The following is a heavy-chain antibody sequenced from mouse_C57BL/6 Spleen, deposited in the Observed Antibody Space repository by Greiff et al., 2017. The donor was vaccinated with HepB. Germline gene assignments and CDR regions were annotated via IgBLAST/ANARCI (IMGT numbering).Heavy chain of an antibody. CDR2: IDPANGNT. Sequence: EVQLQQSVAELVRPGASVKLSCTASGFNIKNTYMHWVKQRPEQGLEWIGRIDPANGNTKYAPTFQGKATITADTSSNTAYLQLSSLTSEDTAIYYCARTCFITTVVDWYFDVWGTGTTVTVSS. J-gene: IGHJ1*03. CDR3: ARTCFITTVVDWYFDV. CDR1: GFNIKNTY. V-gene: IGHV14-3*01. D-gene: IGHD1-1*01.